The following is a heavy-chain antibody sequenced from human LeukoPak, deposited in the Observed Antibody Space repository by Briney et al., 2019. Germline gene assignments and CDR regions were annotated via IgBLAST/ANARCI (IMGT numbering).Heavy chain of an antibody. CDR1: GGAFSSYA. V-gene: IGHV1-69*13. D-gene: IGHD3-22*01. Sequence: SVKVSCKASGGAFSSYAISWVRQAPGQGLEWMGGIIPIFGTANYAQKFQGRVTITADESTSTAYMELSSLRSEDTAVYYCAIDYYDSSGYYPLQGYWGQGTLVTVSS. CDR2: IIPIFGTA. J-gene: IGHJ4*02. CDR3: AIDYYDSSGYYPLQGY.